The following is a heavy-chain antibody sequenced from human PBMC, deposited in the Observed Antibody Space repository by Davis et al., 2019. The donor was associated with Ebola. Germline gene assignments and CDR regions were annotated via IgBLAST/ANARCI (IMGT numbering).Heavy chain of an antibody. J-gene: IGHJ4*02. D-gene: IGHD6-19*01. CDR3: ARAPVAGTLFGDY. CDR1: GFTFSSYA. CDR2: ISSNGGST. Sequence: PGGSLRLSCAASGFTFSSYAMHWVRQAPGKGLEYVSAISSNGGSTYYANSVKGRFTISRDNSKNTLYLQMGSLRAEDMAVYYCARAPVAGTLFGDYWGQGTLVTVSS. V-gene: IGHV3-64*01.